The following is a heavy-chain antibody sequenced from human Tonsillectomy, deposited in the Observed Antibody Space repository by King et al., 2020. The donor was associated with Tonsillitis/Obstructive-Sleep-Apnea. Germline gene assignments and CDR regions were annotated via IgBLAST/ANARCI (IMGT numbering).Heavy chain of an antibody. CDR1: GGSISSGDYY. CDR3: ARCPFLYYILTGYAPVKCMDV. J-gene: IGHJ6*02. Sequence: VQLQESGPGLVKPSQTLSLTCTLSGGSISSGDYYWSWIRQPPGKGLEWIGYIHYSGSTYYNPSLKSRVTISVDTSKNQFSLKLTSVTAADTAVYYCARCPFLYYILTGYAPVKCMDVWGQGTTVTVSS. CDR2: IHYSGST. D-gene: IGHD3-9*01. V-gene: IGHV4-30-4*01.